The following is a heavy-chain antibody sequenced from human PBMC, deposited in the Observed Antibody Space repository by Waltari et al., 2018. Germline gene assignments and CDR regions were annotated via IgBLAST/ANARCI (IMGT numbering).Heavy chain of an antibody. CDR3: ARVLRYNWNEYDY. V-gene: IGHV3-53*01. D-gene: IGHD1-20*01. CDR1: GFDVSSKY. J-gene: IGHJ4*02. Sequence: EVQLVESGGGFFQPGGSLRLSCAASGFDVSSKYMSGARQAPGKGLEWVSVLYRDDGAFYADSVRGRFIVSRDNSRNTLDLQMNNLRAEDTAVYYCARVLRYNWNEYDYWGPGTLVTVSS. CDR2: LYRDDGA.